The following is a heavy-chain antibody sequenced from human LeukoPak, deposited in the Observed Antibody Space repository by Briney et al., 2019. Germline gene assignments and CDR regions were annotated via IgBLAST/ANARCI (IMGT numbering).Heavy chain of an antibody. J-gene: IGHJ1*01. CDR3: AKGRGSSWAAGIFQH. CDR2: ISWNSGSI. D-gene: IGHD6-13*01. V-gene: IGHV3-9*03. CDR1: GFTLVDYG. Sequence: HTGRSLRLSCAAAGFTLVDYGIHWVRQAGGKGRGWGLGISWNSGSIGYADSVKGRFTISRDNAKNSLHLQVNSLRAEDMALYYCAKGRGSSWAAGIFQHWGQGTLVTVSS.